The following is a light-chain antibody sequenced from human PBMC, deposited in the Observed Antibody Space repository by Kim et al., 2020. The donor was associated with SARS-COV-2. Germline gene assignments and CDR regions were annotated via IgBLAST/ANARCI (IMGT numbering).Light chain of an antibody. Sequence: DIQMTQSPSTLSASVGDRVTITCRASQSISSWLAWYQLKAGKAPKLLIHKASTLESGVPSRFSGSGSGTEFTLTISSLQPDDFATYYCQHYNSYPLTFGGGTKVDIK. J-gene: IGKJ4*01. V-gene: IGKV1-5*03. CDR2: KAS. CDR1: QSISSW. CDR3: QHYNSYPLT.